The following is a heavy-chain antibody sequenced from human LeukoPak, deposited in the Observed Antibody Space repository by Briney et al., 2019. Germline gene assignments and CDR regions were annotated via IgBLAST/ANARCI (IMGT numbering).Heavy chain of an antibody. D-gene: IGHD3-22*01. CDR2: ISGSGGST. J-gene: IGHJ4*02. CDR1: GFTFSSYA. V-gene: IGHV3-23*01. CDR3: AKAPVAYYYDSSGYYLGFDY. Sequence: GGSLRLSCAASGFTFSSYAMSWVRQAPGKGLEWVSTISGSGGSTYYADSVKGRFTISRDNSKNTLYQQMNSLRAEDTAVYYCAKAPVAYYYDSSGYYLGFDYWGQGTLVTVSS.